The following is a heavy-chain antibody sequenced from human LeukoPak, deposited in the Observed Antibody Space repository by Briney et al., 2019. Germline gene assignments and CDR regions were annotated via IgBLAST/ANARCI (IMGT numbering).Heavy chain of an antibody. Sequence: GGSLRLSCAASGFTFSSYAMHWVRQAPGKGLEWVAVISYDGSNKYYADSVKGRFTISRDNSKNTLYLQMNSLRAKDTAVYYCARGGSPFDYWGQGTLVTVSS. V-gene: IGHV3-30*04. CDR3: ARGGSPFDY. CDR2: ISYDGSNK. D-gene: IGHD3-10*01. CDR1: GFTFSSYA. J-gene: IGHJ4*02.